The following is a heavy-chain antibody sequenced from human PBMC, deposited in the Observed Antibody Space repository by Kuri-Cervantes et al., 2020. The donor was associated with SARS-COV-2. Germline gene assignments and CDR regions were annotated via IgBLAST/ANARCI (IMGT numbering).Heavy chain of an antibody. D-gene: IGHD3-3*01. J-gene: IGHJ4*02. V-gene: IGHV3-30*02. CDR2: IRYDGSNK. CDR1: GFTFSSYG. Sequence: GGSLRLSCAASGFTFSSYGMHWVRQAPGKGLEWVAFIRYDGSNKYYADSVKGRFTISRDNSKNTLYLQMNSLRAEDTAVYYCAKGRDFWSGFIFDYWGQGTLVTVSS. CDR3: AKGRDFWSGFIFDY.